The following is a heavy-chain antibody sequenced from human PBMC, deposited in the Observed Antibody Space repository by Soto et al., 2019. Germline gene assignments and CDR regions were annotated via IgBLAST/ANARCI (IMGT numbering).Heavy chain of an antibody. CDR1: GFTFSSYA. V-gene: IGHV3-23*01. J-gene: IGHJ4*02. CDR3: AKVNDYVWGSYRSYFDY. D-gene: IGHD3-16*02. CDR2: ISGSGGST. Sequence: EVQLLESGGGLVQPGGSLRLSCAASGFTFSSYAMSWVRQAPGKGLEWVSAISGSGGSTYYADSVKGRFTISRDNSKKTLYLQMNSLRAEETAVYYCAKVNDYVWGSYRSYFDYWGQGTLVTVSS.